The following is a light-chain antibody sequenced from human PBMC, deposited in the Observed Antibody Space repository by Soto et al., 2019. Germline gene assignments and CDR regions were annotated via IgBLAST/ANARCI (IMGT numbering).Light chain of an antibody. Sequence: DIQMTQSPSSLSASVGDRVTITCQASQNINNYLNWYQQKPGRAPKLLIYDASNLEAGVPSRFSGSGSGTDFTLTISSLQPEDFATYYCQQSYSTPHTFGQGTRLEI. CDR1: QNINNY. J-gene: IGKJ5*01. CDR2: DAS. CDR3: QQSYSTPHT. V-gene: IGKV1-39*01.